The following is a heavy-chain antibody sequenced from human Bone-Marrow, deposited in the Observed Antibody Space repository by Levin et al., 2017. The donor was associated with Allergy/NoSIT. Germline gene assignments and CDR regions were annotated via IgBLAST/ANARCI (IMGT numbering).Heavy chain of an antibody. CDR1: GFTFDDYA. D-gene: IGHD6-6*01. CDR2: VSWDGGST. V-gene: IGHV3-43D*03. J-gene: IGHJ4*02. CDR3: AKATEASSFFDS. Sequence: GGSLRLSCVASGFTFDDYAMHWVRQAPGKGLEWVSLVSWDGGSTYYADSVKGRFTISRDNTKNSLYLHMNSLRPEDTALYYCAKATEASSFFDSWGQGTLVTVSS.